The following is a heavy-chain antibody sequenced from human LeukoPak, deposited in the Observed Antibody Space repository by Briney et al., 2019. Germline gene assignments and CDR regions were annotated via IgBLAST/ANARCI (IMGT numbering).Heavy chain of an antibody. CDR2: IYYSGSS. V-gene: IGHV4-59*01. CDR1: GGSISSYY. D-gene: IGHD4-17*01. J-gene: IGHJ4*02. Sequence: SETPSLTCTVSGGSISSYYWSWIRQPPGKGLEWIGFIYYSGSSYYNPSLKSRVTMSVDTSKNQFSLKLTSVTAADTAVYYCAGADRHDYGEDYWGQGTLVTVSS. CDR3: AGADRHDYGEDY.